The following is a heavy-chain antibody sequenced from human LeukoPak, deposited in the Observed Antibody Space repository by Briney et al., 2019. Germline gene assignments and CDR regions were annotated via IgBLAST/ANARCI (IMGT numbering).Heavy chain of an antibody. J-gene: IGHJ5*02. CDR1: GFDFEDYS. CDR3: TSQLGGDRFDP. D-gene: IGHD1-1*01. Sequence: GGSLRLSCVASGFDFEDYSMHWVRQVPGRGLEWVCLITWDGGTIYYADSVEGRFTISRDNNINSLYLQMDRLTIEDSGLYHCTSQLGGDRFDPWGQGTLVTVSS. V-gene: IGHV3-43*01. CDR2: ITWDGGTI.